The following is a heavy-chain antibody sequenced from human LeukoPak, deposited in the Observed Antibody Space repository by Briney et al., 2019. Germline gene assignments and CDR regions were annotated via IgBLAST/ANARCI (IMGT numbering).Heavy chain of an antibody. CDR2: IIPIFGTA. D-gene: IGHD1-26*01. J-gene: IGHJ6*02. V-gene: IGHV1-69*13. CDR3: ARDGGSFSYNMDV. CDR1: GGTFSSYA. Sequence: SVKVSCKASGGTFSSYAISWVRQAPGQGLEWMGGIIPIFGTANYAQKFQGRVTITADESTSTAYMELSSLRSEDTAVYYCARDGGSFSYNMDVWGQGTTVTVSS.